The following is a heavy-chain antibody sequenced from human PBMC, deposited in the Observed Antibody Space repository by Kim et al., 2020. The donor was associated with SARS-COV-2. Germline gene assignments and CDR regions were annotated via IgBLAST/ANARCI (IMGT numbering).Heavy chain of an antibody. CDR3: ARDRYLGATPPTTFDY. J-gene: IGHJ4*02. D-gene: IGHD1-26*01. V-gene: IGHV3-20*01. CDR2: INWNGGST. CDR1: GFTFDDYG. Sequence: GGSLRLSCAASGFTFDDYGMSWVRQAPGKGLEWVSGINWNGGSTGYADSVKGRFTISRDNAKNSLYLQMNSLRAEDTALYHCARDRYLGATPPTTFDYWGQGTLVTVSS.